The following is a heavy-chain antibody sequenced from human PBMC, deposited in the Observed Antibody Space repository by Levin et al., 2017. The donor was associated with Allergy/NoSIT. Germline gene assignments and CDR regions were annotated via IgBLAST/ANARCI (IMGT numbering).Heavy chain of an antibody. Sequence: PGGSLRLSCAASGFTVSSNYMSWVRQAPEKGLEWVSVIHSGGNTYYADSVKGRFTVSRDNSKNTLYLQMNSLRAEDTAVYYCARDFRGNGGDLPKSKRGQGHGVWGQGTTVTVSS. CDR2: IHSGGNT. CDR1: GFTVSSNY. D-gene: IGHD1-1*01. V-gene: IGHV3-53*01. CDR3: ARDFRGNGGDLPKSKRGQGHGV. J-gene: IGHJ6*02.